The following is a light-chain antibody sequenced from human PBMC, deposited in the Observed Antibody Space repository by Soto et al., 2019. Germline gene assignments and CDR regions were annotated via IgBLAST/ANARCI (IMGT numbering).Light chain of an antibody. CDR3: QQRNSGPPIT. J-gene: IGKJ5*01. Sequence: EIVMTQSPATLSVYPGERATLSCRASQSVSSNLAWYQQKPGQAPRLLIYDASSRASGVPARFSGSGSGTDFTLTISSLEPEDFALYYCQQRNSGPPITFGQGTRLEIK. V-gene: IGKV3-11*01. CDR2: DAS. CDR1: QSVSSN.